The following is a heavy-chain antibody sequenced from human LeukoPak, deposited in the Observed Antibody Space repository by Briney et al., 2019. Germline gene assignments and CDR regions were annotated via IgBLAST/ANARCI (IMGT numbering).Heavy chain of an antibody. CDR2: ISSSNSYI. V-gene: IGHV3-21*05. CDR3: ARGGAARPDI. Sequence: GGSLRLSCAASGFTFSTYGMNWVRQAPGKGLECVSYISSSNSYINYAHSVKGGFTISRDNARNSLYLQMNSLRAEDTAVYCRARGGAARPDIWGQGTMVTVSS. J-gene: IGHJ3*02. D-gene: IGHD6-6*01. CDR1: GFTFSTYG.